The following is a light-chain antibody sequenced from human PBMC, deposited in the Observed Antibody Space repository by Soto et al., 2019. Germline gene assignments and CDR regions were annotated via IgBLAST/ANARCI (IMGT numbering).Light chain of an antibody. Sequence: QSALTQPASVSGSPGQSIAISCTGTSSDVGGYNYVSWYQQHPGKAPKLMIYDVSNRPSGVSDRFSGSKSGNTASLTISGLQAEDEAVYYCSSYTSSSTRVFGGGTKVTVL. V-gene: IGLV2-14*01. CDR2: DVS. J-gene: IGLJ2*01. CDR1: SSDVGGYNY. CDR3: SSYTSSSTRV.